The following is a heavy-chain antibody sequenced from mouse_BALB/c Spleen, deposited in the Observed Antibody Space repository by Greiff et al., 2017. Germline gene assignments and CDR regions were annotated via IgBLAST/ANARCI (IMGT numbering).Heavy chain of an antibody. V-gene: IGHV5-9-4*01. CDR1: GFTFSSYA. CDR3: ARGGTYLGVAY. J-gene: IGHJ3*01. Sequence: EVQRVESGGGLVKPGGSLKLSCAASGFTFSSYAMSWVRQSPEKRLEWVAEISSGGSYTYYPDTVTGRFTISRDNAKNTLYLEMSSLRSEDTAMYYGARGGTYLGVAYWGQGTLVTVSA. CDR2: ISSGGSYT. D-gene: IGHD5-5*01.